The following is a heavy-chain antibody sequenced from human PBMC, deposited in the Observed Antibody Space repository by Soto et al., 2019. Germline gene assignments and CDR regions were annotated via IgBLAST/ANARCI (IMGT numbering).Heavy chain of an antibody. V-gene: IGHV3-23*01. J-gene: IGHJ4*01. CDR1: GFILNSYG. Sequence: EVQLLESGGGLVQPGGSLRLSCAASGFILNSYGMSWVRQAPGKGLEWVSSISGSGGSTHYADSVKGRFTISRDNFKKTLDLQMNSLRAEDTAVYCCAKDLDKYQLQCSGVDYWGQGALVTGSS. D-gene: IGHD3-10*02. CDR2: ISGSGGST. CDR3: AKDLDKYQLQCSGVDY.